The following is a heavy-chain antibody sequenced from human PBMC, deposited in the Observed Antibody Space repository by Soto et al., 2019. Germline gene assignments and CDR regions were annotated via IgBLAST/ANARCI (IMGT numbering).Heavy chain of an antibody. D-gene: IGHD2-2*01. Sequence: PSETLSLTCAAYGGSFSGYYWSWIRQPPGKGLEWIGEINHSGSTNYNPSLKSRVTISVDTSKNQFSLKLSSVTAADTAVYYCAREGVIVVVPAAIGYYYYYMDVWGKGTTVTVAS. CDR2: INHSGST. V-gene: IGHV4-34*01. J-gene: IGHJ6*03. CDR3: AREGVIVVVPAAIGYYYYYMDV. CDR1: GGSFSGYY.